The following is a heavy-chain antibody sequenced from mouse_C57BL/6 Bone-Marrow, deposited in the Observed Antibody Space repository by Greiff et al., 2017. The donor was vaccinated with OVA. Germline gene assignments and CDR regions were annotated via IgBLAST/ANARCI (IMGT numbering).Heavy chain of an antibody. V-gene: IGHV1-82*01. Sequence: QVQLQQSGPELVKPGASVKISCKASGYAFTSFWLNWVKQRPGKGLEWIGRIYPGVGATNYNGKFKGKATLTADKSSSTAYMQLSSLTSEDSAVYFCAGGSREAMDYWGQGTSVTVSS. J-gene: IGHJ4*01. CDR2: IYPGVGAT. CDR1: GYAFTSFW. D-gene: IGHD6-1*01. CDR3: AGGSREAMDY.